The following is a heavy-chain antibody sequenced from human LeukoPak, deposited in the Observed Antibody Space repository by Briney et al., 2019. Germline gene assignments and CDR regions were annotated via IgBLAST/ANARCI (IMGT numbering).Heavy chain of an antibody. CDR2: IPYDGTYK. CDR1: GFTFSSYA. J-gene: IGHJ4*02. CDR3: AKGPQSSGWQSFDS. Sequence: GGSLTLSCAACGFTFSSYAMHWVRQAPGKGLEWVTFIPYDGTYKYSADSVKGRFTISRDNSKNTLYLQMNSLRPEDSAVYYCAKGPQSSGWQSFDSWGQGTLVTASS. V-gene: IGHV3-30*02. D-gene: IGHD6-19*01.